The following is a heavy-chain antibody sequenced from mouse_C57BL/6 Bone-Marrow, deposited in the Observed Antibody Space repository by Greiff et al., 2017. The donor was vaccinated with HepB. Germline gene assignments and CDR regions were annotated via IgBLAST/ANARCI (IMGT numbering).Heavy chain of an antibody. CDR2: INPGSGGT. D-gene: IGHD1-1*01. CDR1: GYAFTNYL. CDR3: ARRKVFATVVATKGAMDY. Sequence: QVHVKQSGAELVRPGTSVKVSCKASGYAFTNYLIEWVKQRPGQGLEWIGVINPGSGGTNYNEKFKGKATLTADKSSSTAYMQLSSLTSEDSAVYFCARRKVFATVVATKGAMDYWGQGTSVTVSS. J-gene: IGHJ4*01. V-gene: IGHV1-54*01.